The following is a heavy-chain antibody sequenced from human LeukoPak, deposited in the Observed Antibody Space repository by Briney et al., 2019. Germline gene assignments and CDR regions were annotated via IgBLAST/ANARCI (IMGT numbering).Heavy chain of an antibody. CDR3: TREGEKYSVSSWFDP. D-gene: IGHD6-6*01. J-gene: IGHJ5*02. CDR2: ISFRSGTV. V-gene: IGHV3-48*04. CDR1: GFIFSSYA. Sequence: GGSLRLSREASGFIFSSYAMNWVRQAPGKGLEWISYISFRSGTVYYADSVQGRFTVSRDNAKNSLYLEMNSLRAEDTAVYYCTREGEKYSVSSWFDPWGQGTLVTVSS.